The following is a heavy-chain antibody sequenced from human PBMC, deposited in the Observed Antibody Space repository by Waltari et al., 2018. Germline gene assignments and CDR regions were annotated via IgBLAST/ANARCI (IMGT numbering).Heavy chain of an antibody. CDR1: GFSLSTSGVG. D-gene: IGHD4-17*01. J-gene: IGHJ4*02. V-gene: IGHV2-5*01. CDR3: AHLTCGDYFFDY. Sequence: QITLKESGPTLVKPTQTLTLACTFSGFSLSTSGVGVAWIRQPPGKALEWLALIYYNDDKYYGPSLRSRLTITKDTSKNQVVLTMTNMDPEDTATYYCAHLTCGDYFFDYWGQGILVTVSS. CDR2: IYYNDDK.